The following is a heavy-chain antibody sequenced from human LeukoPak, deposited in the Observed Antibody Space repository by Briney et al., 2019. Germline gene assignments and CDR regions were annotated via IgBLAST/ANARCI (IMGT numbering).Heavy chain of an antibody. D-gene: IGHD2-8*01. V-gene: IGHV1-2*02. J-gene: IGHJ4*02. CDR1: GYTFTGYY. Sequence: ASVKVSCKASGYTFTGYYMHWVRQAPRQGLEWMGWINPNSGGTNYAQKFQGRVTMTRDTSISTAYMELSRLRSDDTAVYYCARLYCTNGVCPYYLDYWGQGTLVTVSS. CDR2: INPNSGGT. CDR3: ARLYCTNGVCPYYLDY.